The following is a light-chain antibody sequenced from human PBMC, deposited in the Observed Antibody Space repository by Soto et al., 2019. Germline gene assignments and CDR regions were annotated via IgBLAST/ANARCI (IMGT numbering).Light chain of an antibody. CDR1: QTINTR. CDR2: DAS. CDR3: QHYDTYRAT. Sequence: DSQRTQSPSTLSSSVGDRVTITCRATQTINTRLAWYQQKPGKAPKLLIYDASSLESGVPSRFSGSGSGTEFTLTISDLQPDDFATYYCQHYDTYRATFGLGTKVDI. V-gene: IGKV1-5*01. J-gene: IGKJ1*01.